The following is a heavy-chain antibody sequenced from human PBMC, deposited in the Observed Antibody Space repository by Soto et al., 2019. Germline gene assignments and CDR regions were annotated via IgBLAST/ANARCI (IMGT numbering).Heavy chain of an antibody. V-gene: IGHV4-38-2*02. J-gene: IGHJ4*01. D-gene: IGHD6-19*01. CDR2: TYHGGTT. Sequence: PSETLSLTCTVSGYSISSGPYWAWIRQPPGKGPEWIASTYHGGTTFYNPSLKSRITISVDTSNNQFSLKLTSVTAADTAVYYCARVHVMVVAGSTFDYWGHGTLVTVST. CDR1: GYSISSGPY. CDR3: ARVHVMVVAGSTFDY.